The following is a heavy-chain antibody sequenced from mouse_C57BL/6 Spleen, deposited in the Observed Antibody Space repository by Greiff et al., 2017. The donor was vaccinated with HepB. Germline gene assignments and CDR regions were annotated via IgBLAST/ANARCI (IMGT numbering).Heavy chain of an antibody. CDR1: GFTFSDYY. D-gene: IGHD1-1*01. J-gene: IGHJ3*01. CDR2: ISNGGGST. Sequence: EVKLMESGGGLVQPGGSLKLSCAASGFTFSDYYMYWVRQTPEKRLEWVAYISNGGGSTYYPDTVKGRFTISRDNAKNTLYLQMSRLKSEDTAMYYCARHGGDYYGSSPFAYWGQGTLVTVSA. CDR3: ARHGGDYYGSSPFAY. V-gene: IGHV5-12*01.